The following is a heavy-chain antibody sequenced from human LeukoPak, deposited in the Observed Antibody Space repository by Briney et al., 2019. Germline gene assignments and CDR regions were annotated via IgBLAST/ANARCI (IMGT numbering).Heavy chain of an antibody. D-gene: IGHD3-22*01. CDR3: ALSSGNLGYYFDY. J-gene: IGHJ4*02. V-gene: IGHV4-30-4*01. CDR1: GGSISSGDYY. Sequence: PSETLSLTCTVSGGSISSGDYYWSWIRQPPGKGLEWIGYTYYSGSTYYNPSLKSRVTISVDTSKNQFSLKLSSVTAADTAVYYCALSSGNLGYYFDYWGQGTLVTVSS. CDR2: TYYSGST.